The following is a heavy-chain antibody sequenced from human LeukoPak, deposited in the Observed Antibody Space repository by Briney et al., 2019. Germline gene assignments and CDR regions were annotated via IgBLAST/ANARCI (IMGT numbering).Heavy chain of an antibody. CDR3: ARITSPYCGGDCYWDAFDI. D-gene: IGHD2-21*02. CDR1: GYTFTSYY. Sequence: ASVKVSCKASGYTFTSYYMHWVRQDPGQGLEWMGIINPSGGSTSYAQKFQGRVTMTRDTSTSTVYMELSSLRSEDTAVYYCARITSPYCGGDCYWDAFDIWGQGTMVTVSS. CDR2: INPSGGST. J-gene: IGHJ3*02. V-gene: IGHV1-46*01.